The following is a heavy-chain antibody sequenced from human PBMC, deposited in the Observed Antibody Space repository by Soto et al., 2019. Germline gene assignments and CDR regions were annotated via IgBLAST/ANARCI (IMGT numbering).Heavy chain of an antibody. CDR2: IWYDGSNK. J-gene: IGHJ4*02. Sequence: GGTLRLSCAASGFTFSSYGMRWVRQAPGKGLEWVAVIWYDGSNKYYADSVKGRFTISRDNSKNTLYLQMNSLRAEDTAVYYCARGGYDFWSGYYTPYYFDYWGQGTLVTVSS. D-gene: IGHD3-3*01. CDR3: ARGGYDFWSGYYTPYYFDY. CDR1: GFTFSSYG. V-gene: IGHV3-33*01.